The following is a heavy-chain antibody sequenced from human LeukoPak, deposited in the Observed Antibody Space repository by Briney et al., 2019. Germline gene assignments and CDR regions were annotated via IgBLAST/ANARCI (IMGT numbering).Heavy chain of an antibody. J-gene: IGHJ4*02. CDR1: GASVSSGGYY. V-gene: IGHV4-30-2*06. D-gene: IGHD1-26*01. CDR2: MYHTGST. Sequence: SQTLSLTCTVSGASVSSGGYYWSWIRQSPGKGLEWIGYMYHTGSTYYNPSLKGRVTISLDRSKNQFSLKLTSVTVADTAVYFCATDKGGSYYLTIDYWGQGTLVTVS. CDR3: ATDKGGSYYLTIDY.